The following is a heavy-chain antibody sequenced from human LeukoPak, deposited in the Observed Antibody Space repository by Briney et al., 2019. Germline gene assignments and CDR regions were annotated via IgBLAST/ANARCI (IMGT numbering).Heavy chain of an antibody. D-gene: IGHD3-10*01. V-gene: IGHV1-2*02. CDR1: GYIFTGYY. J-gene: IGHJ4*02. CDR2: IKANSGGA. CDR3: ARDRRIGHYGSGSYYWPQLDY. Sequence: ASVKVSCKASGYIFTGYYMHWVRQAPGQGLEWMGWIKANSGGANYAQKFQGRVTMTRDTSISTAYMELSRLSSDDAAVYYCARDRRIGHYGSGSYYWPQLDYWAQGTLVTVSS.